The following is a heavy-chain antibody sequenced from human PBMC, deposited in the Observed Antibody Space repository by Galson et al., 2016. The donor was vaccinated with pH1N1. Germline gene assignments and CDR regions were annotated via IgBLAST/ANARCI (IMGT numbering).Heavy chain of an antibody. CDR2: VYHGGGT. D-gene: IGHD3-3*01. J-gene: IGHJ4*02. V-gene: IGHV4-39*06. CDR1: GDSISSDTHY. CDR3: AKVSNSGDFWSGYYIDD. Sequence: ETLSLTCTVSGDSISSDTHYWDWIRQPPGKGLEWIGSVYHGGGTYFNPSLRSRVTISLDTSKNHFPLKLSSVTATDTAMYYCAKVSNSGDFWSGYYIDDWGQGTVVTVSS.